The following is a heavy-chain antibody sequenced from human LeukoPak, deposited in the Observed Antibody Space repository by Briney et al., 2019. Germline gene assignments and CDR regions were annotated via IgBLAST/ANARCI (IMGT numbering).Heavy chain of an antibody. CDR2: ISPVDSDS. D-gene: IGHD3-16*01. V-gene: IGHV5-51*01. CDR3: ATSTRIGGAMNYDS. CDR1: GPPFTTPW. Sequence: GESLKISCKHSGPPFTTPWVNWVRQMPGKGLEWMGSISPVDSDSRYSPSVQGHVTISADKSITTAYLQWTSLKASDTAMYYWATSTRIGGAMNYDSWGQGTLVTVSS. J-gene: IGHJ4*02.